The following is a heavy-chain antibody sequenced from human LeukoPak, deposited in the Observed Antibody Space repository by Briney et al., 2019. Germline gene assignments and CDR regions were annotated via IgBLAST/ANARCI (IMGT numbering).Heavy chain of an antibody. Sequence: TGGSLRLSCAASGFTFSSNWMGWVRQAPGQGLEWVAIINENGSGKYYVDSVKGRLTISRDNAKSSLFLQMNSLRAEDTALYYCAKEGGARRFDYWGQGTLVTVSS. CDR2: INENGSGK. V-gene: IGHV3-7*01. J-gene: IGHJ4*02. CDR1: GFTFSSNW. CDR3: AKEGGARRFDY. D-gene: IGHD3-3*01.